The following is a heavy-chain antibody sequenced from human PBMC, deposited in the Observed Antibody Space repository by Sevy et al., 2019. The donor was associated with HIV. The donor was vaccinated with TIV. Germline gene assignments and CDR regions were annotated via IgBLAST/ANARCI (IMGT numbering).Heavy chain of an antibody. J-gene: IGHJ3*02. CDR1: GFTFSSYA. D-gene: IGHD3-22*01. V-gene: IGHV3-30*04. CDR3: ARGRYYDSSGYYGHDAFDI. CDR2: ISYDGSNK. Sequence: GGSLRLSCAASGFTFSSYAMHWLRQAPGKGLEWVTVISYDGSNKYYADSVKGRFTISRDNSKNTLYLQMNSLRAEDTAVYYCARGRYYDSSGYYGHDAFDIWGQGTMVTVSS.